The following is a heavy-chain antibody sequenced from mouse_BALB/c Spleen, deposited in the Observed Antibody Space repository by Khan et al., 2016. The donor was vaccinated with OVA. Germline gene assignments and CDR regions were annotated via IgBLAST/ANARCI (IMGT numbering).Heavy chain of an antibody. Sequence: EVQRVESGGDLVKPGGSLKLSCAASGFTFSTYGMSWVRQIPDKRLEWVATISSAGDYTYYPDNVKGRFTIHRDHAKNTLYLQMSSLQSEDTAMFYCASHLTGSFAYWGQGTLVTVST. D-gene: IGHD4-1*01. CDR2: ISSAGDYT. CDR1: GFTFSTYG. V-gene: IGHV5-6*01. CDR3: ASHLTGSFAY. J-gene: IGHJ3*01.